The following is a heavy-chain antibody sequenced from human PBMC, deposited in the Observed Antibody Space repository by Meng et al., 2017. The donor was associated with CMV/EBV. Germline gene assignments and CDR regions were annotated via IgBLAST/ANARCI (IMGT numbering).Heavy chain of an antibody. J-gene: IGHJ4*02. V-gene: IGHV3-23*01. CDR1: SSYA. CDR2: ISGSGGST. Sequence: SSYAMSWVRQAPGKGLEWVSAISGSGGSTYYADSVKGRFTISRDKSKNTLYLQMNSLRAEDTAVYYCAKDLGYCSGGSCYGQYYFDYWGQGTLVTVSS. CDR3: AKDLGYCSGGSCYGQYYFDY. D-gene: IGHD2-15*01.